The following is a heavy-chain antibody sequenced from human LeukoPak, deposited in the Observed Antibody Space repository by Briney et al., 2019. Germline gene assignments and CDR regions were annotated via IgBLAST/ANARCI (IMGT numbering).Heavy chain of an antibody. Sequence: GGSLRLSCAASGFTFSSYSMNWVRQAPGKGLEWVSSISSSSSYIYYADSVKGRLTISRDNAKNSLYLQMNSLRAEDTAVYYCARDVSLPGYDFWSGYFDYWGQGTLVTVSS. D-gene: IGHD3-3*01. CDR1: GFTFSSYS. J-gene: IGHJ4*02. CDR2: ISSSSSYI. CDR3: ARDVSLPGYDFWSGYFDY. V-gene: IGHV3-21*01.